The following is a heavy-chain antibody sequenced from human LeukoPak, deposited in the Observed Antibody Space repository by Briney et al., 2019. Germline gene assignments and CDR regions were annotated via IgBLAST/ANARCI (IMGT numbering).Heavy chain of an antibody. V-gene: IGHV1-2*02. D-gene: IGHD3-10*01. CDR2: INPNRGGT. CDR1: GYTFTDYY. J-gene: IGHJ5*02. CDR3: AKDTTPPSNPTERITMGS. Sequence: ASVKVSCKASGYTFTDYYINWIRQAPGQGLEWMGWINPNRGGTSYAQNFQGRVTMTRDTPITTAYMELSRLRSDDTALYYCAKDTTPPSNPTERITMGSWGQGTLVTVSS.